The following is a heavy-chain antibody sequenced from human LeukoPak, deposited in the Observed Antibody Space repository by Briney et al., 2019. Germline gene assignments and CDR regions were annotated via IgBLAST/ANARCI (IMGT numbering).Heavy chain of an antibody. CDR2: INSGGSTI. CDR3: VRGTNTYRY. D-gene: IGHD2/OR15-2a*01. CDR1: GFIFSDYY. J-gene: IGHJ4*02. Sequence: GGSLRLSCAASGFIFSDYYMSWIRQAQGKGLEWVSSINSGGSTIYYADPVKGRFTISRDNAKNSLYLQMNSLRAEDSAVYYCVRGTNTYRYWGQGILVTVSS. V-gene: IGHV3-11*01.